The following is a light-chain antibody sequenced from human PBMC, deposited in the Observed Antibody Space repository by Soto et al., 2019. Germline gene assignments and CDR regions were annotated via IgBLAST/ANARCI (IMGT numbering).Light chain of an antibody. CDR1: QSVSSSY. J-gene: IGKJ1*01. CDR2: DAS. Sequence: EIVLAQSRGTLSLSPADRTNLXSRPSQSVSSSYLAWYQQKPGQAPRLLIYDASNRATGIPARFSGSGSGTEFTLTISSLQSEDFAIYYCQQYYTWPRTFGQGTKVDIK. CDR3: QQYYTWPRT. V-gene: IGKV3-20*01.